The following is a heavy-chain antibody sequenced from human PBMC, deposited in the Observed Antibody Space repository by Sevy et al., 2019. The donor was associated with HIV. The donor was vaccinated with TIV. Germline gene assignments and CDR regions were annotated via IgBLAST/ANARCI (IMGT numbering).Heavy chain of an antibody. D-gene: IGHD3-16*01. J-gene: IGHJ4*02. CDR1: GFTFSDFY. Sequence: GALRLSCAASGFTFSDFYMSWIRQAPGKGLEWVSYISDSGHIKHYEDSVKGRFLISRDNAHNTVHLQMNSLTAEDTADYYCVRGGGRIHDFDYWGRRTLVTVSS. V-gene: IGHV3-11*01. CDR2: ISDSGHIK. CDR3: VRGGGRIHDFDY.